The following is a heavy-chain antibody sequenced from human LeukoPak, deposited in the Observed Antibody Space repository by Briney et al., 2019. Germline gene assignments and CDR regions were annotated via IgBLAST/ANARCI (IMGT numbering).Heavy chain of an antibody. V-gene: IGHV4-34*01. CDR1: GGSFSGYY. J-gene: IGHJ4*02. D-gene: IGHD3-16*01. CDR3: ARGHIRLGELL. Sequence: PSETLSLTCVVYGGSFSGYYWRWLGPPPAKGLEWMGEINHCGCTNHIPSLKSRVTISVDTSKNQLSLPLSSVTAADRLVYFCARGHIRLGELLWRRGTLVPVPS. CDR2: INHCGCT.